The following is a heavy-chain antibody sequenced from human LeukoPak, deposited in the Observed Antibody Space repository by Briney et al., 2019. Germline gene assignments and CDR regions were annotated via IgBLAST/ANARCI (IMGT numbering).Heavy chain of an antibody. CDR1: GFIFSIYA. Sequence: GGSLRLSCAGSGFIFSIYAMNWVRKAPGKGLEWLSSISASSSNIDYADSIKSRFTISRDHAKKSLYLHMNSLRAEDTAIYYCTRDSYCSSTTCYRGHFDSWGQGTLVTVSS. CDR3: TRDSYCSSTTCYRGHFDS. CDR2: ISASSSNI. D-gene: IGHD2-2*01. J-gene: IGHJ4*02. V-gene: IGHV3-21*01.